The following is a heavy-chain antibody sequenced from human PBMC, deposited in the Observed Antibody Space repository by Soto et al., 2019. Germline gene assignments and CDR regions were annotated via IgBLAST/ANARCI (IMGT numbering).Heavy chain of an antibody. CDR2: IIPIFGTP. D-gene: IGHD6-19*01. J-gene: IGHJ4*02. CDR1: GGSFSSYA. CDR3: AREYRSASGRFDN. V-gene: IGHV1-69*01. Sequence: QVQLVQSGAEVKKPGSSVKVSCKASGGSFSSYAISWVRQAPGQGLEWMGGIIPIFGTPSYAQKFQGRVTISADESTSTAYMELGSLRSEDTAVYYCAREYRSASGRFDNWVKGTLVTVSA.